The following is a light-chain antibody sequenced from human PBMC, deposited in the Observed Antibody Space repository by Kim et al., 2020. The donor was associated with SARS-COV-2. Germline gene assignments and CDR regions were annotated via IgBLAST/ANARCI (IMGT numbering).Light chain of an antibody. CDR3: QHHSNWPIT. V-gene: IGKV3-11*01. J-gene: IGKJ5*01. CDR1: QSVGTY. Sequence: EIVLTQSPATLSLSPGERATLSCRASQSVGTYLAWYQQKPGQAPRLLMYDASNRATGIPARFSGSGSGTDFTLNISSLEPEDFAVYYCQHHSNWPITFGQGTRLEIK. CDR2: DAS.